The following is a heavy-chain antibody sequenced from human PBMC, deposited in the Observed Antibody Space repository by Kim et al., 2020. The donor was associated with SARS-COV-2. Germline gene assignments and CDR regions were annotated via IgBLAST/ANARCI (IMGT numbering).Heavy chain of an antibody. CDR3: ARGIAAAY. D-gene: IGHD6-13*01. CDR1: GFTFSSSW. Sequence: GGSLRLSCAASGFTFSSSWMTWVRQAPGKGLEWVANIKQDGSEKYYVDSVKGRFTISRDNAKNSLYVQMNSLRAEDTAVYYCARGIAAAYWGQGTLVTVSS. V-gene: IGHV3-7*03. CDR2: IKQDGSEK. J-gene: IGHJ4*02.